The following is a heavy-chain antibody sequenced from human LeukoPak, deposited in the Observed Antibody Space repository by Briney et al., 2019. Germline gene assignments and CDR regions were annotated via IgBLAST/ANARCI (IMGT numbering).Heavy chain of an antibody. Sequence: PGGSLRLSCAASGFTFSSYAMSWVRQAPGKGLEWVSAISGSGGSTYYADSVKGRFTISRDNAKNSLYLQMNSLRAEDTAVYYCARGGVYSSRGIDYWGQGTLVTVSS. CDR1: GFTFSSYA. J-gene: IGHJ4*02. CDR2: ISGSGGST. V-gene: IGHV3-23*01. CDR3: ARGGVYSSRGIDY. D-gene: IGHD6-13*01.